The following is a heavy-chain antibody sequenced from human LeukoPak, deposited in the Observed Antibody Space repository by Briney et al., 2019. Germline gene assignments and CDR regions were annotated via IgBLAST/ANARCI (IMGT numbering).Heavy chain of an antibody. CDR3: ARVKGSGYYYVFDY. CDR2: IHYSGST. J-gene: IGHJ4*02. Sequence: PSETLSLTCTVSGGSLSSNYWSWTRQSPGKGLEWIGYIHYSGSTSYNPSLKSRVTISVDTSKNQFSLKLSSVTAADTAVYYCARVKGSGYYYVFDYWGQGTLVTVSS. V-gene: IGHV4-59*01. D-gene: IGHD3-22*01. CDR1: GGSLSSNY.